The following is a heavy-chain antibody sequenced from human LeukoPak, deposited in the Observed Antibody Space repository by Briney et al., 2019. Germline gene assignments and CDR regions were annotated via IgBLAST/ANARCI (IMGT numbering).Heavy chain of an antibody. CDR2: INHSGST. Sequence: SETLSLTSAVYGGSFSGYYWSWIRQPPGRGLEWIGEINHSGSTNYNPSLKSRATISVDTSKNQFSLKLSSVTAADTAVYYCARGRTRRFDPWGQGTLVTVSS. CDR3: ARGRTRRFDP. J-gene: IGHJ5*02. CDR1: GGSFSGYY. V-gene: IGHV4-34*01. D-gene: IGHD1/OR15-1a*01.